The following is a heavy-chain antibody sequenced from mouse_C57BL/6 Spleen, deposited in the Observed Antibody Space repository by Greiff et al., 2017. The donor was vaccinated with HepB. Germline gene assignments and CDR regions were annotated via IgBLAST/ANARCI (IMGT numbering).Heavy chain of an antibody. CDR3: ARSTTVGGYAMDY. D-gene: IGHD1-1*01. J-gene: IGHJ4*01. CDR1: GFTFSDYG. V-gene: IGHV5-17*01. CDR2: ISSGSSTL. Sequence: DVQLVESGGGLVKPGGSLKLSCAASGFTFSDYGMHWVRQAPEKGLEWVAYISSGSSTLYYADTVKGRFTISRDNAKNTLFLQMTSLRSEDTAMYDGARSTTVGGYAMDYWGQGTSVTVSS.